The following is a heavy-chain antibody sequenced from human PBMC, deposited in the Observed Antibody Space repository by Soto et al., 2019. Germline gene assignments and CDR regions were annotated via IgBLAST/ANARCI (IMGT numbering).Heavy chain of an antibody. CDR2: ISGSGGST. V-gene: IGHV3-23*01. J-gene: IGHJ4*02. CDR3: AKAVSSSLYYFDY. D-gene: IGHD6-13*01. CDR1: GFIFSSYV. Sequence: EVQLLESGGGLVQPGGSLRLSCATSGFIFSSYVMSWVRQAPGKGLEWVSGISGSGGSTYYADSVKGRFTVSRDNSKNTLYVQMNSLRADDTAVYYCAKAVSSSLYYFDYWGQGTLVTVSS.